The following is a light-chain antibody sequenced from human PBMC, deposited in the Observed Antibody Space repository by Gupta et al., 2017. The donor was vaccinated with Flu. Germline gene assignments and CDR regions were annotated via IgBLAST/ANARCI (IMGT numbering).Light chain of an antibody. V-gene: IGKV4-1*01. J-gene: IGKJ2*01. CDR1: QSILSKSKNKNY. CDR2: WAS. Sequence: NCKSSQSILSKSKNKNYLALYQQKPGHPPNLLISWASTRESGVPDRFSGSGSGTDFTLTISSLQAEDVAVYYCHQYYTTPYTFAQGTKLEIK. CDR3: HQYYTTPYT.